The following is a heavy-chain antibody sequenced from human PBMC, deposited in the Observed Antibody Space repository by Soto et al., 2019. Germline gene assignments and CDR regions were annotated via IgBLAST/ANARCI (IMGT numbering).Heavy chain of an antibody. Sequence: SVKVSCKASGGTFSSYAISWVRQAPGQGLEWMGGIIPIFGTANYAQKFQGRVTITADESTSTAYMELSSLRSEDTAVYYCARRLDSIIWSEMGFDYWGQGTLVTVSS. D-gene: IGHD3-22*01. CDR1: GGTFSSYA. V-gene: IGHV1-69*13. CDR3: ARRLDSIIWSEMGFDY. J-gene: IGHJ4*02. CDR2: IIPIFGTA.